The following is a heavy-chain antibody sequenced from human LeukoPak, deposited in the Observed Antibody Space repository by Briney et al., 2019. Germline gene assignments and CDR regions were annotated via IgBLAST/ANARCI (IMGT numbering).Heavy chain of an antibody. CDR2: IYYSGST. J-gene: IGHJ3*02. CDR1: GGSISSSSYC. D-gene: IGHD6-19*01. V-gene: IGHV4-39*01. Sequence: SETLSLTCTVSGGSISSSSYCWGWIRRPPGKGLEWIGSIYYSGSTYYNPSLKSPVTISVDTSTNQFSPKMSSVTAADTAVYYCARSPSNIAVAGRDAFDIWGQGTMVTVSS. CDR3: ARSPSNIAVAGRDAFDI.